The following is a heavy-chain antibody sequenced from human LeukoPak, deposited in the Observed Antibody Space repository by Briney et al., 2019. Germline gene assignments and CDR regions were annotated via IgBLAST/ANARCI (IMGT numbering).Heavy chain of an antibody. J-gene: IGHJ4*02. CDR3: ARGSLHYGSGIVLDY. CDR1: GDSISSTSYY. D-gene: IGHD3-10*01. V-gene: IGHV4-39*07. CDR2: IYYSKST. Sequence: PSETLSLTCTVSGDSISSTSYYWGWIRQPPGKGLEWIGSIYYSKSTYYNPSLKSRVTVSVDRSKNQFSLKLSSVTAADTAVYYCARGSLHYGSGIVLDYWGQGTLVTVSS.